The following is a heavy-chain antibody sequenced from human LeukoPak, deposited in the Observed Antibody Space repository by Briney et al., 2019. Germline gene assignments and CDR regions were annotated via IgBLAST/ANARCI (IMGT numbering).Heavy chain of an antibody. V-gene: IGHV5-51*01. J-gene: IGHJ4*02. CDR3: ARLVGAGNRYFDF. CDR2: IYPGDSDT. Sequence: GESLKISCKGSEYRFTSYWIGWVRQMPGKGLEWMGIIYPGDSDTRYSPSSQGQVTISADKSISTAYLQWSSLKASDTAMYYCARLVGAGNRYFDFWGQGTLVTVSS. D-gene: IGHD1-26*01. CDR1: EYRFTSYW.